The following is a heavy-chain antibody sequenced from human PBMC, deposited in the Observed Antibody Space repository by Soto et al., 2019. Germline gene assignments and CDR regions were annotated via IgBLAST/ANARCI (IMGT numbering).Heavy chain of an antibody. CDR3: ARITYGDSFYGLDV. CDR1: GGSFNDYY. J-gene: IGHJ6*02. Sequence: QVQLQQRGAGLLKPSETLSLTCAVYGGSFNDYYWNWIRQPPGKGLEWIGEINQSGGTHYNPSLKSRVTISVDTSRNQFSLKLTSVTVADTAVYYCARITYGDSFYGLDVWGQGTTVTVSS. D-gene: IGHD4-17*01. V-gene: IGHV4-34*01. CDR2: INQSGGT.